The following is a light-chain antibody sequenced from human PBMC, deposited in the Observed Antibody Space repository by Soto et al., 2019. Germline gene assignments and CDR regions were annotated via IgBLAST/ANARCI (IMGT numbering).Light chain of an antibody. Sequence: DIQMTQSPSSLSASVVDRVTMTCRASETISTFLNWYQHKPGKAPKLLIYAASRLQSGVPSRFSGSGSGTDFTLTINGLQPEDFASYYCQQSYSTSPITFGQGTRLEI. V-gene: IGKV1-39*01. CDR3: QQSYSTSPIT. CDR2: AAS. J-gene: IGKJ5*01. CDR1: ETISTF.